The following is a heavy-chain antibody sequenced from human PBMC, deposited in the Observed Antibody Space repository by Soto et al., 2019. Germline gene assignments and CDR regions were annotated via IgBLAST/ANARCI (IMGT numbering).Heavy chain of an antibody. CDR3: ATDILDY. V-gene: IGHV3-7*05. CDR1: GFNFSNYW. CDR2: INQHGTEK. J-gene: IGHJ4*02. Sequence: EVQLVESGGDLVPPGGSLRLSCVASGFNFSNYWMTWARQAPGKGLEWVANINQHGTEKFYVDSVEGRFSISRDNAYHSVHLQMNSLRAEDTAIYYCATDILDYWGQGTSVTVSS.